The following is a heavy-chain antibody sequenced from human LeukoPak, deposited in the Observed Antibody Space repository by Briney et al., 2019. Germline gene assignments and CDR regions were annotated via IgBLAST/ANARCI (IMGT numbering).Heavy chain of an antibody. CDR2: MNPNSGNT. J-gene: IGHJ4*02. CDR1: GYTFTSYD. D-gene: IGHD1-26*01. Sequence: GASVKVSCKASGYTFTSYDINWVRQATGQGLERMGWMNPNSGNTGYAQKFQGRVTMTRNTSISTAYMELSSLRSEDTAVYYCARSITLRYSGSYRRSLGYWGQGTLVTVSS. V-gene: IGHV1-8*01. CDR3: ARSITLRYSGSYRRSLGY.